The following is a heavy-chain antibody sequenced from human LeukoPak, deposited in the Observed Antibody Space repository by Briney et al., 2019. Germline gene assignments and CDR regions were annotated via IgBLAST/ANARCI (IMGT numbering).Heavy chain of an antibody. V-gene: IGHV4-4*07. CDR3: AIAPSRPLLWLTYFDS. J-gene: IGHJ4*02. Sequence: SETLSLTCTVSGCSISSYYWSCIRQPAGKGLEWIGRIYTSGSSNYNPSLKSRVTMSVDTSKNQLSLKMRSVTAADTAVYFCAIAPSRPLLWLTYFDSWGQGTLVTVSS. D-gene: IGHD3-10*01. CDR1: GCSISSYY. CDR2: IYTSGSS.